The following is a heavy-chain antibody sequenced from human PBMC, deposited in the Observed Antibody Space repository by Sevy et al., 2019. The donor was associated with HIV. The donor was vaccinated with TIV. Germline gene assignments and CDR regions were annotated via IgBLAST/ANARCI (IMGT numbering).Heavy chain of an antibody. Sequence: GGSLRLSCAASGFTFSSYSMNWVRQAPGKGLEWVSSISSSSSYIYYADSVKGRFTISRDNAKNLLYLQMNSLRAEDTAVYYCARATDIVVVPAADGDDAFDIWGQGTMVTVSS. D-gene: IGHD2-2*01. J-gene: IGHJ3*02. V-gene: IGHV3-21*01. CDR2: ISSSSSYI. CDR1: GFTFSSYS. CDR3: ARATDIVVVPAADGDDAFDI.